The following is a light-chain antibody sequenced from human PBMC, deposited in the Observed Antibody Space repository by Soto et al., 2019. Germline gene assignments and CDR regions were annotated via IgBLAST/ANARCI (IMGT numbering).Light chain of an antibody. CDR2: AVS. Sequence: QSALTQPASVSGSPGQSITISCTGTSSDVGAYKYVSWYQQHPGKAPKLMIYAVSNRPSGVSNRFSGSKSGNTASLTISGLQAEDEADYYCSSYTSSSIPYVFGTGTRSPS. J-gene: IGLJ1*01. CDR1: SSDVGAYKY. CDR3: SSYTSSSIPYV. V-gene: IGLV2-14*01.